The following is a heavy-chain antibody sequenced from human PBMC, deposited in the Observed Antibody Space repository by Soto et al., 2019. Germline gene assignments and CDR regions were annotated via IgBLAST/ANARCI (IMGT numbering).Heavy chain of an antibody. CDR1: GFTVSSNY. Sequence: PGGSLRLSCAASGFTVSSNYMSWVRQAPGKGLEWVSVIYSGGSTYYADSVKGRFTISRDNSKNTLYLQMNSLRAEDTAVYYCARDRGDSSGIPDDDAFDIWGQGTMVTVSS. CDR3: ARDRGDSSGIPDDDAFDI. V-gene: IGHV3-66*01. CDR2: IYSGGST. J-gene: IGHJ3*02. D-gene: IGHD3-22*01.